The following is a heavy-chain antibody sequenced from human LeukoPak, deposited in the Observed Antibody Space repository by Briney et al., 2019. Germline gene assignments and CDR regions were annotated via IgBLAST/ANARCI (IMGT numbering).Heavy chain of an antibody. Sequence: ASVKVSCKASGYTFTSYDINWVRQATGQGLEWMGWMNPNSGNTGYAQKFQGRVTMTRNTSISTAYMELSSLRSEDTAVYYCARGQYQLLSSYNWFDPWGQGTLVTVSS. CDR3: ARGQYQLLSSYNWFDP. J-gene: IGHJ5*02. CDR1: GYTFTSYD. V-gene: IGHV1-8*01. D-gene: IGHD2-2*01. CDR2: MNPNSGNT.